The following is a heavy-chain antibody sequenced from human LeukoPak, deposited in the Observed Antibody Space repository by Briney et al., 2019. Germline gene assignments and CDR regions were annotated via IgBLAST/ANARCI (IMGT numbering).Heavy chain of an antibody. CDR1: GFTFSMYA. Sequence: GGSLRLSCAASGFTFSMYAMSWVRQAPGKGLDWVSVISVSGRSTNYADSVRGRFTISRDNSKNTLYLQMNSLRAEDTAVYYCARGKGYYYDSSGYPPGPAFDIWGQGTMVTVSS. J-gene: IGHJ3*02. V-gene: IGHV3-23*01. CDR3: ARGKGYYYDSSGYPPGPAFDI. CDR2: ISVSGRST. D-gene: IGHD3-22*01.